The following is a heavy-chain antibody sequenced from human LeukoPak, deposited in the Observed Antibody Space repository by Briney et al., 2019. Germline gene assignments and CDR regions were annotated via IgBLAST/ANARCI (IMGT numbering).Heavy chain of an antibody. V-gene: IGHV3-7*01. CDR3: ASTYYYDLRPFDY. CDR2: IKQDGSEK. Sequence: PGGSLRLSCAASGFTFSSYWMSWVRQAPGKRLEWVANIKQDGSEKYYVDSVKGRFTISRDNAKNSLYLQMNSLRAEDTAVYYCASTYYYDLRPFDYWGQGTLVTVSS. J-gene: IGHJ4*02. D-gene: IGHD3-22*01. CDR1: GFTFSSYW.